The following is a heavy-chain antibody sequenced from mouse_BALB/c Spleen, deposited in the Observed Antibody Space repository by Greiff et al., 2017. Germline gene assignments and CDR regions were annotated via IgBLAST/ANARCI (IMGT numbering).Heavy chain of an antibody. J-gene: IGHJ3*01. CDR3: TRVDDYDGFAY. V-gene: IGHV5-6-4*01. CDR1: GFTFSSYT. D-gene: IGHD2-4*01. CDR2: ISSGGSYT. Sequence: EVKLMESGGGLVKPGGSLKLSCAASGFTFSSYTMSWVRQTPEKRLEWVATISSGGSYTYYPDSVKGRFTISRDNAKNTLYLQMSSLKSEDTAMYYCTRVDDYDGFAYWGQGTLVTVS.